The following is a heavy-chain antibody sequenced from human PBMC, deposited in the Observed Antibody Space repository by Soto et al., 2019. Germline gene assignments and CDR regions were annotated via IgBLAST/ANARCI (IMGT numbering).Heavy chain of an antibody. V-gene: IGHV3-23*01. CDR1: GFTFSNYA. D-gene: IGHD6-6*01. J-gene: IGHJ4*02. Sequence: EVQLLESGGGLVQPGGSLRLSCAASGFTFSNYAMTWVRQAPGKGLEWVSTISGSGDNTYYADSVRGRFTISRENSKNTLYLHMNSLRADDTAVYYCAKRPLAARHTDYWGQGTLVTVSS. CDR3: AKRPLAARHTDY. CDR2: ISGSGDNT.